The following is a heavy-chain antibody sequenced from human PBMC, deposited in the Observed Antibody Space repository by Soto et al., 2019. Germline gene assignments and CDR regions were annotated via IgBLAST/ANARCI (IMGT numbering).Heavy chain of an antibody. CDR2: INGDGSDT. V-gene: IGHV3-74*03. D-gene: IGHD4-17*01. Sequence: EVQLVESGGGLVQPGGSLRLSCGASGFAFSSYWMHWVRQAPGKGLVWVSRINGDGSDTKYADSVKGRFTISRDNAKNTVYLQMNSLRADDTAVYYCARDQTTGDWFDAWGQGTLVTVSS. J-gene: IGHJ5*02. CDR3: ARDQTTGDWFDA. CDR1: GFAFSSYW.